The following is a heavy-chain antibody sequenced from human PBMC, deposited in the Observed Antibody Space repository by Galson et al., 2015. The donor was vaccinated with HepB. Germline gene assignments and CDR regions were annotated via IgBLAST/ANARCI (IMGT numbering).Heavy chain of an antibody. V-gene: IGHV3-30*04. Sequence: SLRLSCAASGFTFSNYAMHWVRQAPGKGLEWVAVIAFHGRNEYYTDSVKGRFTISRGNSKNTLYLQMNSLRAEDTAVYYCARVPRDGSGSHYNEGGFDYWGQGTLVTVSS. CDR2: IAFHGRNE. D-gene: IGHD3-10*01. CDR3: ARVPRDGSGSHYNEGGFDY. CDR1: GFTFSNYA. J-gene: IGHJ4*02.